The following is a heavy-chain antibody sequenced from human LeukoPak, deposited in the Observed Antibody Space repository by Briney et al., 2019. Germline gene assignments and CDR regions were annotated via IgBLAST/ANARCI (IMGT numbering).Heavy chain of an antibody. J-gene: IGHJ4*02. D-gene: IGHD1-26*01. CDR3: ARQEGELPFDY. Sequence: RGESLKISCKVSGYNFTTYWIGWVRQMPGKGLECMGIIYPGDSDTRYSPSFQGQVAVSADKSISTAYLQWSSLKASDTAMYYCARQEGELPFDYWGQGTLVTVSS. CDR2: IYPGDSDT. V-gene: IGHV5-51*01. CDR1: GYNFTTYW.